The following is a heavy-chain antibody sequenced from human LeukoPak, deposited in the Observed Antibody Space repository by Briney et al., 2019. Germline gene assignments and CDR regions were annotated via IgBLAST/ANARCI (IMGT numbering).Heavy chain of an antibody. CDR3: ARGAYSYRFDY. CDR2: IYYIGST. CDR1: GDSISSYY. Sequence: SETLSLTCTVSGDSISSYYWSWIRQPPGKGLEWIGYIYYIGSTNYNPFLKSRVTISVDTSKNQFSLQLTSVTAADTAVYYCARGAYSYRFDYWGPGTLVTVSS. D-gene: IGHD5-18*01. J-gene: IGHJ4*02. V-gene: IGHV4-59*08.